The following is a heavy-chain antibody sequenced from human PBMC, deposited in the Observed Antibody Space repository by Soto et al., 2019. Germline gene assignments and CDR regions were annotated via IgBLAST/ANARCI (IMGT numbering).Heavy chain of an antibody. Sequence: GGSLRLSCAASGFTFSSYSMNWVRQAPGKGLEWVSSISSSSSYIYYADSVKGRFTISRDNAKNSLYLQMNSLRAEDTAVYYCAREKYSSSWYDYGMDVWGQGTTVIVCS. CDR3: AREKYSSSWYDYGMDV. D-gene: IGHD6-13*01. CDR2: ISSSSSYI. J-gene: IGHJ6*02. CDR1: GFTFSSYS. V-gene: IGHV3-21*01.